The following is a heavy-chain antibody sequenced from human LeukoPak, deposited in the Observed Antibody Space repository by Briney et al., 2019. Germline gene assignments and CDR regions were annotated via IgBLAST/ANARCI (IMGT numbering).Heavy chain of an antibody. CDR3: ARGPPYGSGSYHPGDY. CDR2: INSDGSST. J-gene: IGHJ4*02. V-gene: IGHV3-74*01. Sequence: GXXLXLSCAASGFTFSSHWMHWVRQAPGKGQVWVSRINSDGSSTNYADSVKGRFTIYREKAKNTLYLRMNSLRAEDTAVYYCARGPPYGSGSYHPGDYWGQGTLVTVSP. D-gene: IGHD3-10*01. CDR1: GFTFSSHW.